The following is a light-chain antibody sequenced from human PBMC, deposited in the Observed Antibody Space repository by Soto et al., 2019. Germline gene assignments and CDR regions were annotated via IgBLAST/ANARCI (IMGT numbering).Light chain of an antibody. V-gene: IGKV1-5*03. Sequence: DIQMTQSPSTLSGSVVGIVTITFLASQTISSWLAWYQQKPGKAPKLLIYKASTLKSGVPSRFSGSGSGTEFTLTISSLQPHDFATYYCQHYNSYSEAFGQGTKV. CDR3: QHYNSYSEA. J-gene: IGKJ1*01. CDR1: QTISSW. CDR2: KAS.